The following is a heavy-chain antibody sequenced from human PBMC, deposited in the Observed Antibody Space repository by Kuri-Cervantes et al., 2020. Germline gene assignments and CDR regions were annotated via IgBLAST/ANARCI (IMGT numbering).Heavy chain of an antibody. V-gene: IGHV3-48*01. Sequence: GESLKISCAASGFTFSSYSMNWVRQAPGKGLEWVSYISSSSSTIYYADSVKGRFTISRDNAKNTLYLQMNSLRAEDTAVYYCAVAVAGTYWGKGTLVTVSS. J-gene: IGHJ4*02. D-gene: IGHD6-19*01. CDR3: AVAVAGTY. CDR1: GFTFSSYS. CDR2: ISSSSSTI.